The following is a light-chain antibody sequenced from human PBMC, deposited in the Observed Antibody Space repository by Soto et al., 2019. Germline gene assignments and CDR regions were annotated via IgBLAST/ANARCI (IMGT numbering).Light chain of an antibody. J-gene: IGKJ2*01. V-gene: IGKV3-15*01. CDR3: QQYNNWPYT. CDR2: GAS. CDR1: QYISRT. Sequence: DIVMTQSPATLSVSPGDGATLSCRASQYISRTLAWYQQKPGQAPRLLIYGASTRATGVPARFSGSGSASDFTLTISSLQSEDFAVYYCQQYNNWPYTFGQGTKLEFK.